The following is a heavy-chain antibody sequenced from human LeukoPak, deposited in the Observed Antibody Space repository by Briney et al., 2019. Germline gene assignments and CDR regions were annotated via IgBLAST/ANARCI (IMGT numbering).Heavy chain of an antibody. V-gene: IGHV3-74*01. D-gene: IGHD6-13*01. Sequence: GGSLRLSCAASGFTFSSYWMHWVRQAPGKGLVWVSRINSDGSSTSYADSVKGRFTISRDNAKNTLYLQMNSLRAEDTAVYYCARRRAIAAAAYYYYHYMDVWGKGTTVTISS. CDR1: GFTFSSYW. CDR3: ARRRAIAAAAYYYYHYMDV. CDR2: INSDGSST. J-gene: IGHJ6*03.